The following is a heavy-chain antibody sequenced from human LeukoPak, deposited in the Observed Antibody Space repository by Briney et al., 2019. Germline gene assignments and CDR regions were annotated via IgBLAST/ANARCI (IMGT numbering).Heavy chain of an antibody. CDR3: ARTNYSPVLFDY. CDR2: ISSSGSTI. J-gene: IGHJ4*02. V-gene: IGHV3-48*04. D-gene: IGHD1-7*01. CDR1: GFNFSSYG. Sequence: PGGSLRLSCAASGFNFSSYGMTWVRQAPGKGLEWVSYISSSGSTIYYADSVKGRFTISRDNAKNSLYLQMNSLRAEDTAVYYCARTNYSPVLFDYWGQGTLVTVSS.